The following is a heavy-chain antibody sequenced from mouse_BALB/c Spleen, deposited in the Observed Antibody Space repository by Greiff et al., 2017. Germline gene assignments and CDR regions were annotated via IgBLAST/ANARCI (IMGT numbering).Heavy chain of an antibody. J-gene: IGHJ2*01. Sequence: VQLKESGPGLVQPSQSLSITCTVSGFSLTSYGVHWVRQSPGKGLEWLGVIWSGGSTDYNAAFISRLSISKDNSKSQVFFKMNSLQANDTAIYYCARNDGQRGDYFDYWGQGTTLTVSS. CDR1: GFSLTSYG. D-gene: IGHD2-3*01. V-gene: IGHV2-2*02. CDR3: ARNDGQRGDYFDY. CDR2: IWSGGST.